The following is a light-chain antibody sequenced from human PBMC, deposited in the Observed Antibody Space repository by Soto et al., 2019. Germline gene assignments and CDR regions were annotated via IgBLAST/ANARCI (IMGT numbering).Light chain of an antibody. CDR3: QHAKSFPVT. CDR2: DAS. J-gene: IGKJ5*01. V-gene: IGKV1-33*01. Sequence: DIQMTQSPSSLSASVGDRVAIPCRASQDISNFLNWYQQTPGKAPKLLTYDASDLETGVPSRFSGSGSGTDFTLTITSLQSEDFATYYCQHAKSFPVTFGQGTRLEIK. CDR1: QDISNF.